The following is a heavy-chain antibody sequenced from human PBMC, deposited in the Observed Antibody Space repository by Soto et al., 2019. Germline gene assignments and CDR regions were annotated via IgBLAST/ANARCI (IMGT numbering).Heavy chain of an antibody. CDR3: ARMVRGLPVDY. D-gene: IGHD3-10*01. J-gene: IGHJ4*02. CDR1: GYIFTNYA. Sequence: ASVKVSCKASGYIFTNYALHWVRQAPGQRPEWMGWINPGNGNTKYSEEFQGRLTITRDSLASTAYMELSSLRSEDTAVYYCARMVRGLPVDYWGQGTLVTVYS. V-gene: IGHV1-3*01. CDR2: INPGNGNT.